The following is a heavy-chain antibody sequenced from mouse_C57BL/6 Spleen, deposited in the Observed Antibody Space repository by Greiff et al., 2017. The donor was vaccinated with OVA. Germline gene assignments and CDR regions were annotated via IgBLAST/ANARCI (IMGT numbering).Heavy chain of an antibody. J-gene: IGHJ4*01. V-gene: IGHV1-50*01. Sequence: QVQLQQPGAELVKPGASVKLSCKASGYTFTSYWMPWLTQRPGQGLEWIGEIDPSDSYTNYTQKFKGKATLTVDTSSSTAYMQLSSLTSEDSAVYYCARRDLYYYAMDYWGQGTSVTVSS. CDR1: GYTFTSYW. D-gene: IGHD3-3*01. CDR2: IDPSDSYT. CDR3: ARRDLYYYAMDY.